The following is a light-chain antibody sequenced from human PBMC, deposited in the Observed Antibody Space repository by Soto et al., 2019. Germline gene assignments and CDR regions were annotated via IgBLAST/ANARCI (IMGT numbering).Light chain of an antibody. CDR1: QDVSRD. CDR2: GAS. CDR3: QQLQRTPFT. J-gene: IGKJ3*01. Sequence: QLTQSPSSLSASVGDRVTITCRASQDVSRDLAWYQQKAGKAPKLLIYGASTLQSGVPSRFSGFGSGTEFTLTISSLQPEDFATYHCQQLQRTPFTFGPGTTVDV. V-gene: IGKV1-9*01.